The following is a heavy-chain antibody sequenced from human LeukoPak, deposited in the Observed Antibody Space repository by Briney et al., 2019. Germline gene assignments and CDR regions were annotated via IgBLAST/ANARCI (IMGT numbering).Heavy chain of an antibody. CDR1: GGTFSSYA. J-gene: IGHJ6*02. V-gene: IGHV1-69*04. CDR2: IIPILGIA. Sequence: SVKVSCKASGGTFSSYAISWVRQAPGQGLEWMGRIIPILGIANYAQKFQGRVTITADKSTSTAYMELSSLRSEDTAVYYCARDSDCGGDCYFYYYYGMDVWGQGTTVTVSS. CDR3: ARDSDCGGDCYFYYYYGMDV. D-gene: IGHD2-21*02.